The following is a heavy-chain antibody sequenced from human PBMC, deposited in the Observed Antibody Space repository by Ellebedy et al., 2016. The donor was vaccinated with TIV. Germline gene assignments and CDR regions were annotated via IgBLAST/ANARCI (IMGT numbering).Heavy chain of an antibody. J-gene: IGHJ5*02. Sequence: GESLKISCAASGFPFRTYSMNWVRQAPGRGLEWVSSISSGSAYIYYADSVKGRFTLSRDNAKNSLYLQMNSLRAEDTAVYYCVKEGAEIAVPGPASWGQGTLVTVSS. V-gene: IGHV3-21*01. D-gene: IGHD6-19*01. CDR1: GFPFRTYS. CDR2: ISSGSAYI. CDR3: VKEGAEIAVPGPAS.